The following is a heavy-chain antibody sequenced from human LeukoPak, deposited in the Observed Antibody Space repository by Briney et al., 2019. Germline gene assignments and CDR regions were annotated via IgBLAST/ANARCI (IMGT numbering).Heavy chain of an antibody. CDR1: GGSISSSSYY. Sequence: SETLSLTCTVSGGSISSSSYYWGWIRQPPGKGLEWIGSIYYSGSTYYNPSLKSRVTISVDTSKNQSSLKVSSMTAADTAVYYCARRGASSSEEYWGQGTLVIVSS. D-gene: IGHD6-6*01. CDR3: ARRGASSSEEY. J-gene: IGHJ4*02. V-gene: IGHV4-39*01. CDR2: IYYSGST.